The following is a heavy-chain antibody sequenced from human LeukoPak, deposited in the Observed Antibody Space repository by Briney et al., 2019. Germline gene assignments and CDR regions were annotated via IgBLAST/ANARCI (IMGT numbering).Heavy chain of an antibody. CDR1: GFTFSSSA. CDR2: ISASGGST. CDR3: ARESCSTTSCYHFDY. D-gene: IGHD2-2*01. Sequence: GGSLRLSCAGSGFTFSSSAMSWVRQVPGKGLEWVSGISASGGSTYYADSVRGRFTISRDNSKNTLYLQMNSLRAEDTAVYYCARESCSTTSCYHFDYWGQGTLVTVSS. V-gene: IGHV3-23*01. J-gene: IGHJ4*02.